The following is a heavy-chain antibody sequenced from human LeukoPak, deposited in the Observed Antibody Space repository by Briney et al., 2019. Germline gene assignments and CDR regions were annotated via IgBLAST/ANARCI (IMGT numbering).Heavy chain of an antibody. D-gene: IGHD2-21*02. CDR2: ISGSGGST. CDR3: AKPQGPHIVVVTAIPPEYFQH. CDR1: GFTFSSYA. V-gene: IGHV3-23*01. Sequence: GGSLRLSCAASGFTFSSYAMSWVRQAPGKGLEWVSAISGSGGSTYYADSVKGRFTISRDNSKNTLHLQMNSLRAEDTAVYYCAKPQGPHIVVVTAIPPEYFQHWGQGTLVTVSS. J-gene: IGHJ1*01.